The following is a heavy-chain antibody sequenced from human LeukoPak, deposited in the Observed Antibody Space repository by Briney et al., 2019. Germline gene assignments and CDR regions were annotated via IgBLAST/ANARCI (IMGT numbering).Heavy chain of an antibody. V-gene: IGHV3-7*01. D-gene: IGHD3-22*01. Sequence: GGSLGLSCAASGFTFSSYWMSWVRQAPGKGLEWVANIKQDGSEKYYVDSVKGRFTISRDNAKNSLYLQMNSLRAEDTAVYYCARGWLRDKAPTPPRFWGQGTLVTVSS. CDR3: ARGWLRDKAPTPPRF. CDR2: IKQDGSEK. CDR1: GFTFSSYW. J-gene: IGHJ4*02.